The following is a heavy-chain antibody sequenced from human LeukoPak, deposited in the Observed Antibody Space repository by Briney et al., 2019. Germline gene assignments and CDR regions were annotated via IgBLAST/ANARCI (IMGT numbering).Heavy chain of an antibody. CDR2: INHSGST. V-gene: IGHV4-34*01. CDR3: ARGRAA. CDR1: GGSFSGYY. Sequence: SETLSLTCAVYGGSFSGYYWSWIRQPPGKGLEWIGEINHSGSTNYNPSLKSRVTISVDTSKNQFSLKLSSVTAADTAVYYCARGRAAWGQGTLVTVSS. J-gene: IGHJ5*02.